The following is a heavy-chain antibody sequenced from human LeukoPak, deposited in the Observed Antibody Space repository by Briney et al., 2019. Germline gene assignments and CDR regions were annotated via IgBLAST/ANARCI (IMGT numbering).Heavy chain of an antibody. CDR1: GFTVSSDY. CDR2: ISSGGST. CDR3: GRVGDGYNDNY. J-gene: IGHJ4*02. Sequence: GGSLRLSCAASGFTVSSDYMGWVRQAPEKGLEWVSLISSGGSTYYADSLKGRFTISRDNSKNTLYLQMNSLRAEDTAVYYCGRVGDGYNDNYWGQGTLVTVSS. D-gene: IGHD5-12*01. V-gene: IGHV3-66*01.